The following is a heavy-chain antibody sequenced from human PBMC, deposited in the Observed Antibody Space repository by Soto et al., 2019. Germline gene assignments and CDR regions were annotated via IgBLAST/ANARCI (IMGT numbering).Heavy chain of an antibody. V-gene: IGHV3-7*01. J-gene: IGHJ3*01. CDR3: ARVSRRNTFDV. Sequence: WGSLRLSCAASGFTFNSYWMTWVRQAPGKGLEWVANINTDVSQKHSVDSVKGRFTFSRDNGKNSLYLQMNSLRVEDTAVYYCARVSRRNTFDVWGKGKMVTVSS. CDR1: GFTFNSYW. CDR2: INTDVSQK.